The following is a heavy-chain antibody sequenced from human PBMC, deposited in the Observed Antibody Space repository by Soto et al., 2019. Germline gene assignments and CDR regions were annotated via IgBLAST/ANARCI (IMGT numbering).Heavy chain of an antibody. CDR3: ARGLGVHPKYCSSTSCYWYFDL. D-gene: IGHD2-2*01. CDR1: GYTFTSYD. Sequence: GASVKVSCKASGYTFTSYDINWVRQATGQGLEWMGWMNPNSGNTGYAQKFQGRVTMTRNTSISTAYMELSSLRSEDTAVYYCARGLGVHPKYCSSTSCYWYFDLWGRGTLVTVSS. CDR2: MNPNSGNT. V-gene: IGHV1-8*02. J-gene: IGHJ2*01.